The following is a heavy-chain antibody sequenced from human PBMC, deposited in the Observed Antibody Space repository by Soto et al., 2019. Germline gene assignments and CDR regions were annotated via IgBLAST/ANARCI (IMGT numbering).Heavy chain of an antibody. CDR1: GYTFTNYA. CDR2: INAGNGNT. V-gene: IGHV1-3*01. CDR3: ARAGFCSTTSCSDAFDI. Sequence: QVQLVQSGAEVKKPGASVKVSCKASGYTFTNYAMHWVRQAPGQRPEWMGWINAGNGNTKFSRRFQGRVTITRDTSANIAYMELSSLTSEDTAVYYCARAGFCSTTSCSDAFDIWGQGTMVTVSS. D-gene: IGHD2-2*01. J-gene: IGHJ3*02.